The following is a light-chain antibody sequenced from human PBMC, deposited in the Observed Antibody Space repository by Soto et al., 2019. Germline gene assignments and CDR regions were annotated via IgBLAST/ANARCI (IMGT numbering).Light chain of an antibody. CDR2: GAS. J-gene: IGKJ5*01. V-gene: IGKV3-15*01. CDR3: HEYNNWPPIT. CDR1: QSVSSN. Sequence: GVSKSLVALSLTTGERATLSCRASQSVSSNLAWHQQKPGQAPRLLCYGASTRAPGIPARFSGSGSGTEFTLTITSVLPEDAAVYYWHEYNNWPPITSGQGTRLA.